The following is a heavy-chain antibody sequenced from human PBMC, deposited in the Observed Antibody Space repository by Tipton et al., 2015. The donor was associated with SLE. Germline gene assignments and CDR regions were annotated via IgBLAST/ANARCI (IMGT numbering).Heavy chain of an antibody. CDR3: ARASWDHRGSGSFSDY. V-gene: IGHV4-34*01. J-gene: IGHJ4*02. CDR2: INHSGST. D-gene: IGHD3-10*01. CDR1: GGSFSGYQ. Sequence: TLSLTCAVYGGSFSGYQWSRIRQSPGKGLEWIGEINHSGSTNYNPSLKSRVTISVDTSKNQFSLKLSSVTAADTAVYYCARASWDHRGSGSFSDYWGQGKLVTVSS.